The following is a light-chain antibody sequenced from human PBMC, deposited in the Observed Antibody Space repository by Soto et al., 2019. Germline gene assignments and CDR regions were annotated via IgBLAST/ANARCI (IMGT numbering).Light chain of an antibody. CDR3: QQSYRTPHT. V-gene: IGKV3-20*01. Sequence: EIVLTQSPGTLSLSPGERATLSCRASQSVSSNYLAWYQQKPGQAPRLLIYGASSRATGIPDRFSGSGSGTDFTLTISRLEPEDFAVYYCQQSYRTPHTFGQGTKLETK. J-gene: IGKJ2*01. CDR1: QSVSSNY. CDR2: GAS.